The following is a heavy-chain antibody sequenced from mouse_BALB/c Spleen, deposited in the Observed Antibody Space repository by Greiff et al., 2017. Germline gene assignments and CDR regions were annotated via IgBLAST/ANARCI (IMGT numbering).Heavy chain of an antibody. CDR2: INPGSGGT. CDR1: GYAFTNYL. V-gene: IGHV1-54*01. D-gene: IGHD2-14*01. J-gene: IGHJ2*01. Sequence: VQLQESGAELVRPGTSVKVSCKASGYAFTNYLIEWVKQRPGQGLEWIGVINPGSGGTNYNEKFKGKATLTADKSSSTAYMQLSSLTSDDSAVYFCAYYRYDGAFDYWGQGTTLTVSS. CDR3: AYYRYDGAFDY.